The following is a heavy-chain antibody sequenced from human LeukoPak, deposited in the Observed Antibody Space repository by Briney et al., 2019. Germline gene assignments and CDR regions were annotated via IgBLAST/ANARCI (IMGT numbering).Heavy chain of an antibody. CDR3: ARGTGGYSYGYSYYYGMDV. CDR1: GGSISSYY. J-gene: IGHJ6*02. Sequence: SETLSPTCTVSGGSISSYYWSWIRQPPGKGLEWIGYIYYSGSTNYNPSLKSRVTISVDTSKNQFSLKLSSVTAADTAVYYCARGTGGYSYGYSYYYGMDVWGQGTTVTVSS. CDR2: IYYSGST. V-gene: IGHV4-59*01. D-gene: IGHD5-18*01.